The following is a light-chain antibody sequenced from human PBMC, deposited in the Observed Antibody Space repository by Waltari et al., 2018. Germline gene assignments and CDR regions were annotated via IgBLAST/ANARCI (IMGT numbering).Light chain of an antibody. CDR3: QQYVSLPAT. J-gene: IGKJ1*01. CDR2: GAS. V-gene: IGKV3-20*01. Sequence: SVRASQSVSKYLAWDQQKPGQAPRLLIFGASSRATGIPDRFSGSGSGTDLSLTISRVEPEDFAVYYCQQYVSLPATFGQGTKVEIE. CDR1: QSVSKY.